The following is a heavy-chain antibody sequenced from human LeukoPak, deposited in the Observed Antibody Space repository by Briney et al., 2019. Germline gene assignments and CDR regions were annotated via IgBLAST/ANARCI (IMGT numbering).Heavy chain of an antibody. CDR1: GFTVSSNY. V-gene: IGHV3-66*01. D-gene: IGHD4-17*01. J-gene: IGHJ5*02. CDR3: ARDRGYGDYQFDP. Sequence: GGSLRLSCAASGFTVSSNYMSWVRQAPGKGLEWVSVIYSGGSTYYADSVKGRFTISRDNSKNTLYLQMNSLRAEDTAVYYCARDRGYGDYQFDPWGQGTLVTVSS. CDR2: IYSGGST.